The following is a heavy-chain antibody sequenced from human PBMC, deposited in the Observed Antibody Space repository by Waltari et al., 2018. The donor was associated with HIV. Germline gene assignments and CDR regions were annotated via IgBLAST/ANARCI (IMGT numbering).Heavy chain of an antibody. J-gene: IGHJ5*02. CDR3: ARGVVVVVPAAYGGFDP. CDR2: INHSGST. D-gene: IGHD2-2*01. CDR1: GGSFSGYY. Sequence: QVQLQQWGAGLLKPSETLSLTCAVYGGSFSGYYWSWIRQPPGKGLEWIGEINHSGSTNYNPSLKSRVTISVDTSKNQFSLKLSSVTAADTAVYYCARGVVVVVPAAYGGFDPWGQGTLVTVSS. V-gene: IGHV4-34*01.